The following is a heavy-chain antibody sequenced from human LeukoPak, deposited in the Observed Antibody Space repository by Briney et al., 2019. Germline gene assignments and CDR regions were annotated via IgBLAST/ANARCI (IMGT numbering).Heavy chain of an antibody. V-gene: IGHV3-30-3*01. Sequence: GGSLRLSCAASGFTFSNFGLHWVRQAPGKGLDWVAYISDDGRRKYYAASVKGRFTISRDISKNTLDLQMNSLKPEDTAVYYCARDYTGKYTTDDWGQGTLVSVSS. D-gene: IGHD7-27*01. J-gene: IGHJ4*02. CDR1: GFTFSNFG. CDR3: ARDYTGKYTTDD. CDR2: ISDDGRRK.